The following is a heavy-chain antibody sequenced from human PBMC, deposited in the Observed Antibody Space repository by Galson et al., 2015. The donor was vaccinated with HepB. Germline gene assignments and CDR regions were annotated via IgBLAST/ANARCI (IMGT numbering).Heavy chain of an antibody. J-gene: IGHJ5*02. CDR1: GFTFSSYA. Sequence: SLRLSCAASGFTFSSYAMHWVRQAPGKGLEWVAVISYDGSNKYYADSVKGRFTISRDNSKNTLYLQMNSLRAEDTAVYYCASPVGYCSGGSCSDPWGQGTLVTVSS. CDR2: ISYDGSNK. CDR3: ASPVGYCSGGSCSDP. V-gene: IGHV3-30-3*01. D-gene: IGHD2-15*01.